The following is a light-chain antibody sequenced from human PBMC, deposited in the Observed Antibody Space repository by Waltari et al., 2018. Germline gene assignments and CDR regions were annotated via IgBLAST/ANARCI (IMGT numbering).Light chain of an antibody. Sequence: QSVLTQAASVPGAPGQSIVIPRSGSRSNPGRPYAFWYRHPPGMAPTLLVYRSDRRPSGVPDRFSASKSGTSASLAITGLRSEDEADYFCAAWDDSLSGLVFGGGTKLTVL. CDR1: RSNPGRPY. J-gene: IGLJ2*01. V-gene: IGLV1-47*01. CDR3: AAWDDSLSGLV. CDR2: RSD.